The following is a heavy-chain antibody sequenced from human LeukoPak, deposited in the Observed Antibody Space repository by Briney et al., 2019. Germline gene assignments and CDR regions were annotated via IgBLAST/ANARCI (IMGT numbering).Heavy chain of an antibody. J-gene: IGHJ5*02. CDR2: ISSNGGST. D-gene: IGHD6-13*01. Sequence: GGSLRLSCAASGFTFSSYAMHWVRQAPGKGLEYVSAISSNGGSTYYANSVKGRFTISRDNSKNTLYLQMNSLRAEDTAVYYCAKDRVWGIAAAARSGFDPWGQGTLVTVSS. CDR3: AKDRVWGIAAAARSGFDP. CDR1: GFTFSSYA. V-gene: IGHV3-64*01.